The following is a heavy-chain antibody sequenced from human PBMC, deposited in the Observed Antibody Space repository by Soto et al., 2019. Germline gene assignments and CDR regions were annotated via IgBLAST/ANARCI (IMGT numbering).Heavy chain of an antibody. J-gene: IGHJ3*02. CDR2: ISYDGSNK. CDR1: GFTFSSYG. Sequence: QVQLVESGGGVVQPGRSLRLSCAASGFTFSSYGMHWVRQAPGKGLEWVAVISYDGSNKYYADSVKGRLTISRDNSKNTLYLQMNRLRGEDTAVYYCAKDNGCGCDCLRVCDASDIWGQGTMVTVSS. CDR3: AKDNGCGCDCLRVCDASDI. D-gene: IGHD5-12*01. V-gene: IGHV3-30*18.